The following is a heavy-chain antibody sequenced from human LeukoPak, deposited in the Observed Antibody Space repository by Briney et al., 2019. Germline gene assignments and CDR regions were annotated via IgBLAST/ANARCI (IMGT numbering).Heavy chain of an antibody. CDR1: GGSLSSGGYY. Sequence: PSQTLSLTCTVSGGSLSSGGYYWSWVRQHPGKGLEWIGYIYYSGSTYYNPSLKSRVTISVDTAKNQFSLKLSSVTAADTSVYYCARDWLVSDSVYYYGMDVWGQGTTVTVSS. CDR2: IYYSGST. V-gene: IGHV4-31*03. D-gene: IGHD5/OR15-5a*01. J-gene: IGHJ6*02. CDR3: ARDWLVSDSVYYYGMDV.